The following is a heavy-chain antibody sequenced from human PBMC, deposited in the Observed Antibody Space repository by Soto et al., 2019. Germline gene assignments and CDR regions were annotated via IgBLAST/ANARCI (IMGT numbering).Heavy chain of an antibody. D-gene: IGHD4-17*01. CDR3: ARGATVQLSVSDFDY. J-gene: IGHJ4*02. Sequence: GASVKVSCKASGYTFSRYAVLWVRQAPGQRLEWMGWINGDNGNTKYSQKFQDRVTITRDKSASAAYMELNSLRSEDTAVYYCARGATVQLSVSDFDYWGQGILVTVSS. CDR1: GYTFSRYA. CDR2: INGDNGNT. V-gene: IGHV1-3*01.